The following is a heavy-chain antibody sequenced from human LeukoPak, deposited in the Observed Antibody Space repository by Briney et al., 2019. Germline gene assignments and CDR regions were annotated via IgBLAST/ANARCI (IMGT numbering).Heavy chain of an antibody. Sequence: SVKVSCKVSGYSGIELDMHWVRQAPGKGLEWMGGFDREDGGTIYARKFQGRVTMTEDSSTDTAYMQLSSLTSEDTAVYYCATHTVSGVVTYAFQMWGRGTLVPVSS. V-gene: IGHV1-24*01. CDR1: GYSGIELD. CDR2: FDREDGGT. D-gene: IGHD3-3*01. J-gene: IGHJ3*02. CDR3: ATHTVSGVVTYAFQM.